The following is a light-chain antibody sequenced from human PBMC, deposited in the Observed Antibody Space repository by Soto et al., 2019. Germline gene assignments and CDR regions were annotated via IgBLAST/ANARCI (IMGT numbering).Light chain of an antibody. CDR2: DVS. J-gene: IGLJ3*02. V-gene: IGLV2-14*01. CDR1: SSDIGGYNF. Sequence: QSVLTRPASVSGSPGQSITISCTGTSSDIGGYNFVSWYRQHPGKAPKLIIFDVSDRPSGVSNRFSGSKSGHTASLTISGLQAEDEADYYCSSYTTTSALVVFGGGTKVTVL. CDR3: SSYTTTSALVV.